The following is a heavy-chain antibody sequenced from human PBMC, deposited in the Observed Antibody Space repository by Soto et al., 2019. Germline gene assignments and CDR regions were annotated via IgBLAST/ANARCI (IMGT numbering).Heavy chain of an antibody. V-gene: IGHV3-48*03. CDR2: ISHSGSTT. Sequence: PGGSLRLSCAASGFTFSSYEMNWARQAPGKGLEWVSYISHSGSTTSYADSVMGLFTISRDDAKNSLYLQMHSLRAEDTAIYFCARALFGSYYYYYHLEIWGQGTTVTVSS. D-gene: IGHD3-16*01. CDR1: GFTFSSYE. J-gene: IGHJ6*02. CDR3: ARALFGSYYYYYHLEI.